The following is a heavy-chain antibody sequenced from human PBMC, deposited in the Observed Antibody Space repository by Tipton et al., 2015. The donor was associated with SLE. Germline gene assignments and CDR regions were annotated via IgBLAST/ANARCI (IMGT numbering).Heavy chain of an antibody. CDR2: IYHSGST. J-gene: IGHJ4*02. CDR1: GGSISSGDYY. V-gene: IGHV4-30-4*01. CDR3: ARADYYDSSVYLDY. Sequence: TLSLTCTVSGGSISSGDYYWSWIRQPPGKGLEWIGEIYHSGSTNYNPSLKSRVTISVDTSKNQFSLKLSSVTAADTAVYYCARADYYDSSVYLDYWGQGTLVTVSS. D-gene: IGHD3-22*01.